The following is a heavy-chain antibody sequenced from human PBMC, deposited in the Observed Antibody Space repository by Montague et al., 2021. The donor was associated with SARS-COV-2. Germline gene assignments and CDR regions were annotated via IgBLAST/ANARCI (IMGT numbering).Heavy chain of an antibody. CDR1: GDSIRSSGYY. CDR3: ARLGFVELWLNLGWFDP. J-gene: IGHJ5*02. V-gene: IGHV4-39*01. CDR2: VYYSGST. Sequence: SETLSLTCSVSGDSIRSSGYYWGWIRQPPGKGLEWIGTVYYSGSTNYNPSLKSRVTMPVDTSKSQFSLELRSVTAADTAVYYCARLGFVELWLNLGWFDPWGQGTLVTVSS. D-gene: IGHD3-16*02.